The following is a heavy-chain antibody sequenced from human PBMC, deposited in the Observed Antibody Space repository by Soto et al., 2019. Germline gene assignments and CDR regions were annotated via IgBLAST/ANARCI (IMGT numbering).Heavy chain of an antibody. CDR2: IVPIYGTR. CDR1: GGTFSRYA. J-gene: IGHJ6*02. D-gene: IGHD3-10*01. V-gene: IGHV1-69*01. Sequence: QVQLVQSGAEVKKPGSSVKVSCKASGGTFSRYAFSWVRQAPGQGLEWMGGIVPIYGTRGFAQKFQGRLTITADEPTRTAYMELSSLRSEDTAVYYCARDLGYYGSGSHYYYGMGVWGQGTTVTVSS. CDR3: ARDLGYYGSGSHYYYGMGV.